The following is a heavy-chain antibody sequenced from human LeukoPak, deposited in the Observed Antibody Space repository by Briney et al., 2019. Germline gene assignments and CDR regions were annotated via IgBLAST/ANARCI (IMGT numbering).Heavy chain of an antibody. V-gene: IGHV3-30-3*01. Sequence: GGSLRLSCVASGFTFSPYVMHWVRPGPGKGLEWVAVISSGGTTKYYTDSVKSRFTISRDDSKNTLYLHLNSLRLDDTAVYYCASHRVFAFDVWGQGRMVTVSS. CDR1: GFTFSPYV. D-gene: IGHD5/OR15-5a*01. J-gene: IGHJ3*01. CDR3: ASHRVFAFDV. CDR2: ISSGGTTK.